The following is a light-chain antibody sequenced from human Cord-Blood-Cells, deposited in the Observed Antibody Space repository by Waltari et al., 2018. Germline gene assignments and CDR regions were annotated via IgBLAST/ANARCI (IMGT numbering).Light chain of an antibody. Sequence: DIVMTQSPHSLAVPLGESATINCQSSQSVLYSSNNKNYLAWYQQKPGQPPKLLIYWASSLESGVPARFSGSGSGTDFTLTISSLQAEDVAVYYCQQYYSTPLTFGGGTKVEIK. J-gene: IGKJ4*01. CDR3: QQYYSTPLT. V-gene: IGKV4-1*01. CDR2: WAS. CDR1: QSVLYSSNNKNY.